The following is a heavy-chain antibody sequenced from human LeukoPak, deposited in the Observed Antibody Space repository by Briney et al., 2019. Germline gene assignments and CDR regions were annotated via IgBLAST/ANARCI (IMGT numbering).Heavy chain of an antibody. J-gene: IGHJ3*02. Sequence: SETLSLTCTVSGGSISSYYWSWIRQPPGKGLEWIGYIYYSGSTNYNPSLKSRVTISVDTSKNQFSLKLSSVTAADTAVYYCASPSGSLDAFDIWGQGTMVTVSS. CDR1: GGSISSYY. CDR3: ASPSGSLDAFDI. D-gene: IGHD3-10*01. CDR2: IYYSGST. V-gene: IGHV4-59*01.